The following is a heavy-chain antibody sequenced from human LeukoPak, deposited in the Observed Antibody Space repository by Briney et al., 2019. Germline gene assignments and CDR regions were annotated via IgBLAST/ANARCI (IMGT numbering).Heavy chain of an antibody. CDR2: ISTSNTYI. V-gene: IGHV3-21*01. Sequence: GGSLRLSCAASGFTFSSYPLNWVRQAPGKGLEWVSSISTSNTYIYYADSLKGRFTISRDNSKNSLYLQMNSLRAEDTAVYCCARRATTERGYSYGLDYWGQGTLVTVSS. J-gene: IGHJ4*02. CDR3: ARRATTERGYSYGLDY. CDR1: GFTFSSYP. D-gene: IGHD5-18*01.